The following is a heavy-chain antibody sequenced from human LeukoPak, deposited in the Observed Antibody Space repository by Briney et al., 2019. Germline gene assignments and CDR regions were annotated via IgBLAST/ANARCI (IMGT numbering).Heavy chain of an antibody. D-gene: IGHD1-7*01. CDR1: GGSISNYY. CDR2: IYYSGST. Sequence: SETLSLTCTVSGGSISNYYWSWIRQPPGKGLEWIGYIYYSGSTNYNPSLKSRVTISVDTSKNQFSLKLSSVTAADTALYYCGRADWNYDSHFDSGGKETRVPVPS. J-gene: IGHJ4*02. V-gene: IGHV4-59*01. CDR3: GRADWNYDSHFDS.